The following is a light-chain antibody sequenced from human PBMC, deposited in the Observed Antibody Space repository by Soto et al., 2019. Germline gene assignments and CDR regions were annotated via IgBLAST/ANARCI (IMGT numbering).Light chain of an antibody. V-gene: IGKV2-30*01. CDR1: QSLEYSDGKTY. J-gene: IGKJ1*01. CDR3: QQYGSSIQT. Sequence: DAVLTQSPLSLPVTPGQPASISCRSSQSLEYSDGKTYLNWYQQRPGQSPRRLIYKVSNRDFGVPDRFSGSGSGTAFTLEISRVEAEDFAVYYCQQYGSSIQTFGQGTKVDIK. CDR2: KVS.